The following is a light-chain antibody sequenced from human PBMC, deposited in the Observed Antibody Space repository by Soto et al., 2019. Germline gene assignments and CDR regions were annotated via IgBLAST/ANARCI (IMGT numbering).Light chain of an antibody. CDR1: QSVSSSY. Sequence: EIVLTQSPGTLSLSPGERATLSCRASQSVSSSYLAWYQQKPGQAPRLLIYGASTRATGIPARFSGSGSGTEFTLTISSLQPEDFAVYYCQQYYNWPRTFGQGTKVDIK. CDR2: GAS. J-gene: IGKJ1*01. CDR3: QQYYNWPRT. V-gene: IGKV3-15*01.